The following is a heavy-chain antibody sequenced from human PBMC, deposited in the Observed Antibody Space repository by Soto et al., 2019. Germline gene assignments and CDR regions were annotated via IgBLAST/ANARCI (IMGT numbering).Heavy chain of an antibody. Sequence: PSETLSLTCAVYGGSFSGYYWSWIRQPPGKGLEWIGEINHSGSTNYNPSLKSRVTISVDTSKNQFSLKLSSVTAADTAVYYCARAGFLYFSGTLYYYGMDVWGQGTTVTVSS. J-gene: IGHJ6*02. D-gene: IGHD3-10*01. CDR2: INHSGST. V-gene: IGHV4-34*01. CDR3: ARAGFLYFSGTLYYYGMDV. CDR1: GGSFSGYY.